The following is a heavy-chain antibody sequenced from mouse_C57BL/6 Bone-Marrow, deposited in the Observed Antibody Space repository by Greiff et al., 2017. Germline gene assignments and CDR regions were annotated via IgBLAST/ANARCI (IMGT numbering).Heavy chain of an antibody. CDR1: GFNIKDDY. J-gene: IGHJ2*01. D-gene: IGHD2-3*01. CDR3: SSFDGNYFDF. Sequence: LVESGAELVRPGASVKLSCTASGFNIKDDYIHWVKQRPEQGLEWIGWIDPEIGDTEYASKFQGKATITSDTSSNTAYLQLSSLTSEDTAVYYCSSFDGNYFDFWGQGPPLTVAS. V-gene: IGHV14-4*01. CDR2: IDPEIGDT.